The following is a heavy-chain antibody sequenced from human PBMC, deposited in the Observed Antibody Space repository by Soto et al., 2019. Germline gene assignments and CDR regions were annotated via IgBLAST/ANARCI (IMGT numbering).Heavy chain of an antibody. D-gene: IGHD6-6*01. CDR1: GYTFTSYD. Sequence: ASVKVSCKASGYTFTSYDINWVRQATGQGLEWMGWMNPNSGNTGYAQKFQGRVTMTRNTSISTAYMELSSLRSEDTAVYYCAREYSSSPGAFDIWGQGTMVTVSS. J-gene: IGHJ3*02. CDR2: MNPNSGNT. CDR3: AREYSSSPGAFDI. V-gene: IGHV1-8*01.